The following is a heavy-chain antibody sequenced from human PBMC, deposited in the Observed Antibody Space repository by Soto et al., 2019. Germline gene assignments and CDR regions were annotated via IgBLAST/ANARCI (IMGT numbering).Heavy chain of an antibody. V-gene: IGHV1-3*01. CDR1: GYTLTELS. CDR2: INAGNGNT. Sequence: GASVKVSCKVSGYTLTELSMHWVRQAPGQRLEWMGGINAGNGNTKYSQKFQGRVTITRDTSASTAYMELSSLRSEDTAVYYCARDEELTPFLFDYWGQGTLVTISS. J-gene: IGHJ4*02. D-gene: IGHD1-26*01. CDR3: ARDEELTPFLFDY.